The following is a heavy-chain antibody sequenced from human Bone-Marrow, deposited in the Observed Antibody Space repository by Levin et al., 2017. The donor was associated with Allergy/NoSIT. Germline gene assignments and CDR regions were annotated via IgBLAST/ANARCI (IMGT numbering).Heavy chain of an antibody. CDR1: SGSMQSNTW. V-gene: IGHV4-4*02. J-gene: IGHJ4*02. Sequence: SQTLSLPCVVSSGSMQSNTWWNWVRQSPGKGLEWIGEIYLSGSTKYNPSLESRVTISIDKFNNQFSLNVKAATAADTAVYYCARRLSAAPLDYWGQGLLVSVSS. CDR2: IYLSGST. D-gene: IGHD5-12*01. CDR3: ARRLSAAPLDY.